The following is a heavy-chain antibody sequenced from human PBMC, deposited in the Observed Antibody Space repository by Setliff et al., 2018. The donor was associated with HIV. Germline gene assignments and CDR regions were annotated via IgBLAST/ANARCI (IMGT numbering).Heavy chain of an antibody. CDR1: GDSISSDFY. Sequence: SETLSLTCTVSGDSISSDFYWGWIRQPPGKGLEWIGEIYHSGSTNYNPSLKSRVTISVDKSKNQFSLKLSSVTAADTAVYYCARDSRGGFGELIWGDYYYYYGMDVWGQGTTVTVSS. CDR3: ARDSRGGFGELIWGDYYYYYGMDV. V-gene: IGHV4-38-2*02. J-gene: IGHJ6*02. CDR2: IYHSGST. D-gene: IGHD3-10*01.